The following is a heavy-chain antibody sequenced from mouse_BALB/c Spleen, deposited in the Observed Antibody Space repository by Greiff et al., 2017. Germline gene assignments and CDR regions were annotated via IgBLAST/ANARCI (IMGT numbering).Heavy chain of an antibody. CDR2: IWGDGST. CDR1: GFSLTGYG. J-gene: IGHJ3*01. V-gene: IGHV2-6-7*01. CDR3: ARGHDGYYRWFAY. D-gene: IGHD2-3*01. Sequence: QVQLQQSGPGLVAPSQSLSITCTVSGFSLTGYGVNWVRQPPGKGLEWLGMIWGDGSTDYNSALKSRLSISKDNSKSQVFLKMNSLQTDDTARYYCARGHDGYYRWFAYWGQGTLVTVSA.